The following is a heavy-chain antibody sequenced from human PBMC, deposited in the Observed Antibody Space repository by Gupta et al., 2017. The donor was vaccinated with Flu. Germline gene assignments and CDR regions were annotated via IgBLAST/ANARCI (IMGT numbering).Heavy chain of an antibody. V-gene: IGHV3-7*01. CDR1: GFTFRSDV. CDR2: INQDGRDI. Sequence: EVRPVGSGGGLVQTGGYLLLSCVVSGFTFRSDVMSWILQAPGKCLEWVSNINQDGRDINYVDSVKGRFTISRDNAKNSLYLQINILRLEDTAVYYCARDRGYHQHYDWDQGTLVTVSS. CDR3: ARDRGYHQHYD. J-gene: IGHJ4*02. D-gene: IGHD5-18*01.